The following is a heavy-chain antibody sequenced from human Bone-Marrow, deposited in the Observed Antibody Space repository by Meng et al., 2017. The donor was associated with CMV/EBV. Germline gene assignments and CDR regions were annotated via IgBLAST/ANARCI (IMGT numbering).Heavy chain of an antibody. J-gene: IGHJ4*02. CDR1: GSTFSSYG. Sequence: GGSRRLSCAASGSTFSSYGMHWVRQAPGKGLEWVAVIWYDGSNKYYADSVKGRFTISRDNSKNTLYLQMNSLRAEDTAVYYCAKDTGRRFLSRCYYFDYWGQGTLVTVSS. D-gene: IGHD3-3*01. V-gene: IGHV3-33*06. CDR3: AKDTGRRFLSRCYYFDY. CDR2: IWYDGSNK.